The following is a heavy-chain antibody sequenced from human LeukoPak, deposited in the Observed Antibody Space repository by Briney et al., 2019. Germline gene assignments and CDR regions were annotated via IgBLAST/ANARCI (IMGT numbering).Heavy chain of an antibody. V-gene: IGHV3-7*01. CDR2: IKPDGSEK. Sequence: GGSLRFSCADSGFTFSTYWMSWLRQVPGKGLDWVANIKPDGSEKYYADSVKGRFSISSDNAKNSLYLQMNNLRAEDTAVYYCARAKNSGRYYYFDYWGPGTLVTVSS. CDR3: ARAKNSGRYYYFDY. D-gene: IGHD3-22*01. CDR1: GFTFSTYW. J-gene: IGHJ4*02.